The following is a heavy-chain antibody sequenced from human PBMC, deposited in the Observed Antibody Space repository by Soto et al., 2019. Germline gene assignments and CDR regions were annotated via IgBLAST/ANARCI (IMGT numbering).Heavy chain of an antibody. D-gene: IGHD3-10*01. CDR1: GITFSDYW. J-gene: IGHJ4*02. CDR2: IKEDGSEK. Sequence: EVQLVESGGGLVQPGGSLRLSCAASGITFSDYWMSWVRQAPGKGLEWVANIKEDGSEKYYVDSVKGRFTISKDNAKNSQYMQMNSLRAEDTAVYYCARDYNRDFDYWGQGTPVTVPS. CDR3: ARDYNRDFDY. V-gene: IGHV3-7*05.